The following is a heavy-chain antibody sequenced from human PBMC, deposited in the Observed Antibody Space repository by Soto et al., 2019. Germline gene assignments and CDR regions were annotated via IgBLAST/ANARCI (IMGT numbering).Heavy chain of an antibody. J-gene: IGHJ6*02. D-gene: IGHD6-6*01. V-gene: IGHV3-30*03. CDR3: ARDRSSSSEMGMDV. CDR1: GFTFRGYG. CDR2: ISYDGSNK. Sequence: QVQLVESGGGVVQPGRSLRLSCAASGFTFRGYGMHWVRQAPGKGLEWVAVISYDGSNKYYADSVKGRFTISRDNSKNTLSLQMNSLRVEDTALYYCARDRSSSSEMGMDVWVQGTTVTVSS.